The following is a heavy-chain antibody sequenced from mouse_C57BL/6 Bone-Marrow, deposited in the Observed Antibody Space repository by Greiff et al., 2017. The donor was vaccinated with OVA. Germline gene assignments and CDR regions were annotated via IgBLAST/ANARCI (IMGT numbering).Heavy chain of an antibody. CDR3: PTRDGGYYQFAY. CDR1: GFNIKDDY. D-gene: IGHD2-3*01. Sequence: VQLQQSGAELVRPGASVKLSCTASGFNIKDDYMHWVKQRPEQGLEWIGWIDPENGDTEYASKFQGKATITADTTSNTAYLQLSSLTSEDTAVYYCPTRDGGYYQFAYWCRGTLVTVSA. CDR2: IDPENGDT. V-gene: IGHV14-4*01. J-gene: IGHJ3*01.